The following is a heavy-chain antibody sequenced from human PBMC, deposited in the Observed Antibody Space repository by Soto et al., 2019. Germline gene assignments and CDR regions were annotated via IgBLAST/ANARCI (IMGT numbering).Heavy chain of an antibody. V-gene: IGHV4-39*01. Sequence: QLQLQESGPGLVKPSETMSLPCTVAGGSISSSSYYWGWIRQPPGKGLEWIGSIYYSGSTYYNPSVKSLVTISVHTSKNQFSLKLSSVTAEDTAVYYCTRLIAAAGYWGQGTLVTVSS. D-gene: IGHD6-13*01. CDR3: TRLIAAAGY. CDR1: GGSISSSSYY. J-gene: IGHJ4*02. CDR2: IYYSGST.